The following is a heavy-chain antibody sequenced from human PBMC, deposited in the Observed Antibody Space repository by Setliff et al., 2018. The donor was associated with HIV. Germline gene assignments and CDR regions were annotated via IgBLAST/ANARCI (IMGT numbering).Heavy chain of an antibody. CDR3: ARRTFGSGRLDP. CDR2: IHTTGST. CDR1: GDSISSGSYY. V-gene: IGHV4-61*09. J-gene: IGHJ5*02. Sequence: PSETLSLTCSVSGDSISSGSYYWSWIRLPAGKGLEWIGQIHTTGSTNYNPSPESRLTISIDTSKNQFSLKLNSVTATDTAVYYCARRTFGSGRLDPWGQGTLVTVSS. D-gene: IGHD3-16*01.